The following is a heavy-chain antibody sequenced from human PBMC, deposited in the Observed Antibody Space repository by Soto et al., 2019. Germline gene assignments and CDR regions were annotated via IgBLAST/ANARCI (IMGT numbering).Heavy chain of an antibody. D-gene: IGHD7-27*01. CDR2: IIPIFGTA. Sequence: ASVKVSCKASGGTFSSYSISCVRQAPGQGLEWMGGIIPIFGTANYAQKFQGRVTITADESTSTAYMELSSLRSEDTAVYYCARDILTGDTYYYGMAVWGQGTTVTVSS. V-gene: IGHV1-69*13. CDR1: GGTFSSYS. J-gene: IGHJ6*02. CDR3: ARDILTGDTYYYGMAV.